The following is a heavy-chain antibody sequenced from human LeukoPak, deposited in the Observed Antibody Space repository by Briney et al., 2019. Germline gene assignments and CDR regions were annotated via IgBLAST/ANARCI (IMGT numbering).Heavy chain of an antibody. Sequence: PGGSLRLSCAASGFTFSSYAMSWVRQAPGKGLEWVSAISGSGGSTYYGDSVKGRFTISRDNSKNTLYLQMNNLRAEDTAVYYCAKGRTRGDYGDQGDSWGQGTLVTVSS. CDR3: AKGRTRGDYGDQGDS. CDR1: GFTFSSYA. D-gene: IGHD4-17*01. CDR2: ISGSGGST. J-gene: IGHJ4*02. V-gene: IGHV3-23*01.